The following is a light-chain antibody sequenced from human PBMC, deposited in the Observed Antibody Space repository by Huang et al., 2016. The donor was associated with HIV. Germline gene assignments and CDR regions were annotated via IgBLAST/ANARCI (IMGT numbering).Light chain of an antibody. CDR3: QQYYSSPQT. J-gene: IGKJ1*01. V-gene: IGKV4-1*01. CDR1: QSVYSSSTSKNY. CDR2: WAS. Sequence: DIIMTQSPDSLAVSLGERATLNCRSRQSVYSSSTSKNYMAWFQQKPGQPPRLLLFWASTREAGVPDRFSGSGSGTQFTLTIANLEAEDAAIYYCQQYYSSPQTFGQGTRVEVK.